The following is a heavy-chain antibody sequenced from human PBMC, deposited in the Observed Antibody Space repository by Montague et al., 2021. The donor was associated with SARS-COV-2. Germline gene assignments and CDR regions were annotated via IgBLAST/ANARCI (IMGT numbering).Heavy chain of an antibody. Sequence: SLRLSCAASGFALSDYYMAWIRQAPGKGLEWLAYIGYSINTIAYADSVTGRFTISRDNANNSVHLHMSNLRVEDTDVYYCARPPTFYYESSGYYSNWGQGAQGTVNS. CDR3: ARPPTFYYESSGYYSN. D-gene: IGHD3-22*01. J-gene: IGHJ4*02. V-gene: IGHV3-11*01. CDR2: IGYSINTI. CDR1: GFALSDYY.